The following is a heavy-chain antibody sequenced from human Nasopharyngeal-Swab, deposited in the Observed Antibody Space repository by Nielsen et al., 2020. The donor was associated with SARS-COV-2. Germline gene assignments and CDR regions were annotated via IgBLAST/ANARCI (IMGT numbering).Heavy chain of an antibody. D-gene: IGHD4-17*01. V-gene: IGHV3-21*06. CDR2: ISPTSDYI. CDR3: VRGSYGHYDS. CDR1: GFTFSSYT. Sequence: GESLKISCAASGFTFSSYTMNWVRQAPGKGLEWVSSISPTSDYIYYAESVKGRFTISRDNAKTSLFLQMNSLRAEETAIYYCVRGSYGHYDSWGQGALITVSS. J-gene: IGHJ5*01.